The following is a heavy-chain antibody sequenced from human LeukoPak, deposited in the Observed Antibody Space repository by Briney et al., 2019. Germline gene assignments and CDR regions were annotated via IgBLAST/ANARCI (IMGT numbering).Heavy chain of an antibody. CDR3: AREGYYSGGACLDY. D-gene: IGHD2-15*01. V-gene: IGHV1-18*01. CDR1: GYTFTSYG. J-gene: IGHJ4*02. CDR2: ISAYNGNT. Sequence: GASVKVSCKASGYTFTSYGISWVRQAPGQGLEWMGWISAYNGNTNYAQKFQGRVTMTRDTSISTAYMELSRLRSDDTAVYYCAREGYYSGGACLDYWGQGTLVTVSS.